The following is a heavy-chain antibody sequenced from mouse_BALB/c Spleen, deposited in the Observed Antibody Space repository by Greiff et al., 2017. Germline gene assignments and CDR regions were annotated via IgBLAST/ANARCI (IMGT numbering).Heavy chain of an antibody. Sequence: LQESGTVLARPGASVKMSCKASGYTFTSYWMHWVKQRPGQGLEWIGAIYPGNSDTSYNQKFKGKAKLTAVTSTSTAYMELSSLTNEDSAVYYCTRLYYGNPYAMDYWGQGTSVTVSS. D-gene: IGHD2-1*01. CDR2: IYPGNSDT. CDR1: GYTFTSYW. CDR3: TRLYYGNPYAMDY. J-gene: IGHJ4*01. V-gene: IGHV1-5*01.